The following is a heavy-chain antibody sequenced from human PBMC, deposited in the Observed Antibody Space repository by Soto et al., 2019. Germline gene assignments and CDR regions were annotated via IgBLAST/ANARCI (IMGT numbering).Heavy chain of an antibody. CDR2: ISWDGGIT. CDR1: GFTFDDYT. CDR3: AKAGACNYGSYFDY. Sequence: QSGGSLRLSCAASGFTFDDYTMQWVRQAPGKGLEWVSLISWDGGITYYADSVKGRFTISRDNSKNSLYLQMNSLRTEDTALYYCAKAGACNYGSYFDYWGQGTLVTVSS. V-gene: IGHV3-43*01. D-gene: IGHD5-18*01. J-gene: IGHJ4*02.